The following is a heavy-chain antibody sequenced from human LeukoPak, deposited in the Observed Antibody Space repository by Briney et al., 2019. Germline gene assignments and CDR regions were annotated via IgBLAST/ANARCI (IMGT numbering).Heavy chain of an antibody. CDR2: IYHSGST. D-gene: IGHD3-16*01. Sequence: SETLSLTCAVSGGSISSGGYYWSWIRQPPGKGLEWIGYIYHSGSTYYNPSLKSRVTISVDRSKNQFSLKLSSVTAADAAVYYCAASIGGYYYFDYWGQGTLVTVSS. CDR1: GGSISSGGYY. V-gene: IGHV4-30-2*01. CDR3: AASIGGYYYFDY. J-gene: IGHJ4*02.